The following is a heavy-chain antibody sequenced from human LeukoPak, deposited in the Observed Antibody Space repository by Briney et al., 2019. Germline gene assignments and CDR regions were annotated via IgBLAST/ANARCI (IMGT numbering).Heavy chain of an antibody. Sequence: SGGSLRLSCAASGFTFSDYYMSWIRQAPGKGLEWVSYLSSSGSTIYYADSAKGRFTISRDNAKNSLYLQMNSLRAEDTAVYYCAREGCTNGVCYTALFDYWGQGTLVTVSS. CDR3: AREGCTNGVCYTALFDY. V-gene: IGHV3-11*04. CDR2: LSSSGSTI. J-gene: IGHJ4*02. CDR1: GFTFSDYY. D-gene: IGHD2-8*01.